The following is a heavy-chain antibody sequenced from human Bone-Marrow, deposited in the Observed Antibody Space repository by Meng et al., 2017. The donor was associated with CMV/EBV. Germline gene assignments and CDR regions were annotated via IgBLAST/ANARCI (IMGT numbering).Heavy chain of an antibody. CDR2: IIPILGIA. V-gene: IGHV1-69*10. CDR3: ARGPYCSSTRCYIHFDY. D-gene: IGHD2-2*02. Sequence: SVKVSCKASGGTFSSYAISWVRQAPGQGLEWMGGIIPILGIANYAQKFKGRVTITADKSTSTAYKELSSLRSEDTAVYYCARGPYCSSTRCYIHFDYWGQGTLVTVSS. J-gene: IGHJ4*02. CDR1: GGTFSSYA.